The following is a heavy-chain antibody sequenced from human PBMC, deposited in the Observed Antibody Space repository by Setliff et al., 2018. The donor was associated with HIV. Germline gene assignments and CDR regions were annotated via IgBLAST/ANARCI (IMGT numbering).Heavy chain of an antibody. CDR2: IISDSSYI. CDR1: GFTFSSYR. D-gene: IGHD2-15*01. Sequence: PGGSLRLSCAASGFTFSSYRMNWVRQAPGKGLEWVSSIISDSSYIFYTDSVKGRFTISRDNAKKSLYLQMSSLRAEDAAVYYCARGLSGGYCSGGSCCPFDLWGQGTQVTVSS. V-gene: IGHV3-21*01. J-gene: IGHJ4*02. CDR3: ARGLSGGYCSGGSCCPFDL.